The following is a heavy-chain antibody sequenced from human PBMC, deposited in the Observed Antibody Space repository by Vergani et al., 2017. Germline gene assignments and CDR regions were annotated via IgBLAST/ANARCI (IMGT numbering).Heavy chain of an antibody. Sequence: QVQLQESGPGLVKASQTLSLTCSVSGAYVGSGGYYWSWVRQRPGMGLDWIGYIYYSGTTYYNPSLEGRLTISLDTSENHLSLKWTSVTAADTAVYYCARDGGLDYDFWSGPYYMDVWGKGTTVTVSS. J-gene: IGHJ6*03. D-gene: IGHD3-3*01. V-gene: IGHV4-31*03. CDR1: GAYVGSGGYY. CDR3: ARDGGLDYDFWSGPYYMDV. CDR2: IYYSGTT.